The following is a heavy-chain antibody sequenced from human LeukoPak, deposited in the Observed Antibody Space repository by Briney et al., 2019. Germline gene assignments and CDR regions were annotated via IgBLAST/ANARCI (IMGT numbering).Heavy chain of an antibody. V-gene: IGHV3-21*01. CDR1: VFTFSSYS. Sequence: KPGGSLRLSCTASVFTFSSYSMNWVRQAPGKGLEWVSSIGGSSSSIYYADSVKGRFTISRDNAKNSLYLQMSSLRAEDTAVYYCTREHSEAFDIWGQGTMVTVSS. D-gene: IGHD2-15*01. CDR2: IGGSSSSI. CDR3: TREHSEAFDI. J-gene: IGHJ3*02.